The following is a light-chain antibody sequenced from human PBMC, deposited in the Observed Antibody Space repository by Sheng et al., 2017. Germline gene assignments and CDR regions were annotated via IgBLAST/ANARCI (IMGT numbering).Light chain of an antibody. CDR2: MSV. V-gene: IGLV2-14*03. J-gene: IGLJ1*01. CDR3: CSFTVNSALDV. Sequence: QSALTQPASVSGSPGQSITISCTGSSSDVGGYNYVSWYQQHPGKAPKLHNFCMSVVGPQGFRPRFSGSKSGDTASLTISGLQAEDEADYYCCSFTVNSALDVFGPGTKVIVL. CDR1: SSDVGGYNY.